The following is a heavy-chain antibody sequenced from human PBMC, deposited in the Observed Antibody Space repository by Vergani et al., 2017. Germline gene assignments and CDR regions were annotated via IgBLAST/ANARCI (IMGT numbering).Heavy chain of an antibody. CDR3: AREGKNDFWSGYAFDY. V-gene: IGHV4-61*10. CDR1: GGSVSSGSYY. D-gene: IGHD3-3*01. CDR2: IYYSGST. Sequence: QVQLQESGPGLVKPSETLSLTCTVSGGSVSSGSYYWSWIRQPAGKGLEWIGYIYYSGSTNYNPSLKSRVTISVYTSKNQFSLKLSSVTAADTAVYYCAREGKNDFWSGYAFDYWGQGTLVTVSS. J-gene: IGHJ4*02.